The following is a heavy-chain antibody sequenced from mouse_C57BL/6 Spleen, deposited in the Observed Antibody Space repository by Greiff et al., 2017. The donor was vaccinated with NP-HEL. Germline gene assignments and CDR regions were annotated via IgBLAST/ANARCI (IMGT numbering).Heavy chain of an antibody. CDR2: ISDGGSYT. Sequence: EVQRVESGGGLVKPGGSLKLSCAASGFTFSSYAMSWVRQTPEKRLEWVATISDGGSYTYYPDNVKGRFTISRDNAKNNLYLQMSHLKSEDTAMYYCARAVTTRFAYWGQGTLVTVSA. CDR3: ARAVTTRFAY. V-gene: IGHV5-4*01. CDR1: GFTFSSYA. D-gene: IGHD2-1*01. J-gene: IGHJ3*01.